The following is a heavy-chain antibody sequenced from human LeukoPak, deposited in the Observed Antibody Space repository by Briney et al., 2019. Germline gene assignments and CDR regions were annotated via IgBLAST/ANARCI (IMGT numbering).Heavy chain of an antibody. D-gene: IGHD1-26*01. V-gene: IGHV3-11*01. J-gene: IGHJ4*02. Sequence: GGSLRLSCAASGFTFSDYYMSWIRQAPGKGLEWVSYISSSGTTIYYADSVKGRFTISRDNAKNSLYLQMNNLRAEDTAVYYCARRRDSGSLQHLDYWGQGTLVTVSS. CDR3: ARRRDSGSLQHLDY. CDR1: GFTFSDYY. CDR2: ISSSGTTI.